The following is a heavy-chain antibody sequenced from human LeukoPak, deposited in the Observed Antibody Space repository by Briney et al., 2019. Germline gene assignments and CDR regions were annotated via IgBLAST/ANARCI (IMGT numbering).Heavy chain of an antibody. D-gene: IGHD5-18*01. J-gene: IGHJ4*02. CDR2: IYYSGST. CDR3: ARLDTAMVSSFDY. V-gene: IGHV4-59*08. Sequence: PSETLSLTCTVSGGSISSYYWSWIRQPPGKGLEWIGYIYYSGSTNYNPSLESRVTISVDTSKNQFSLKPSSVTAADTAVYYCARLDTAMVSSFDYWGQGTLVTVSS. CDR1: GGSISSYY.